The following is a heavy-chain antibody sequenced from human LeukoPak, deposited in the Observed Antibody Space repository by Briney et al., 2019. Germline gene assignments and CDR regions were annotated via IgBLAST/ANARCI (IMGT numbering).Heavy chain of an antibody. Sequence: PGSSLRLSCAASGFTLSSYGMHWVRQAPGKGLEWVAITSNDGSDKKYADSVKGRFTISRDNSKNTLYLQMSGLRAEDTALYYCAKGCSRGSSCYIIDCWGQGTLVTVSS. CDR1: GFTLSSYG. D-gene: IGHD2-15*01. V-gene: IGHV3-30*18. CDR3: AKGCSRGSSCYIIDC. CDR2: TSNDGSDK. J-gene: IGHJ4*02.